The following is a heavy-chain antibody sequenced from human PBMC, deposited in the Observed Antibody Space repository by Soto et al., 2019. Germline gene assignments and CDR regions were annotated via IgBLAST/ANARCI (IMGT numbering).Heavy chain of an antibody. Sequence: QVQLQESGPGLVKPSETLSLTCTVSGGSISSYYWSWIRQPPGKGLEWIGYIYYSGSTNYNPSLKSRVTISVDTSKNQFSLKLSSVTAADTAVYYCARTDYYDRTFAYWGQGTLVTVSS. V-gene: IGHV4-59*01. CDR3: ARTDYYDRTFAY. J-gene: IGHJ4*02. CDR2: IYYSGST. CDR1: GGSISSYY. D-gene: IGHD3-22*01.